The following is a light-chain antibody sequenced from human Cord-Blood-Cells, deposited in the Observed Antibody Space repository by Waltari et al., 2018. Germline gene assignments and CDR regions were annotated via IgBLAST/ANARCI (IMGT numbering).Light chain of an antibody. CDR2: AAS. J-gene: IGKJ4*01. V-gene: IGKV1-39*01. CDR3: PQSYSTPLT. Sequence: DIQMTQSPSSLSASVGDRVTITCRASQSISSYLNWYQQKPGKAPTLLIYAASSLQSGVPSRFSGSGSGTDFTLTISSLHPEDFATYYSPQSYSTPLTFGGGTKVEIK. CDR1: QSISSY.